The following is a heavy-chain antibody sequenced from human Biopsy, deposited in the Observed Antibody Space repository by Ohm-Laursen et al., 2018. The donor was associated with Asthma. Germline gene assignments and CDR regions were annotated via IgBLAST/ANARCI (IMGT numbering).Heavy chain of an antibody. CDR1: GYTFNSAG. V-gene: IGHV1-18*01. CDR3: ARAVDYSHYYGIDV. J-gene: IGHJ6*02. D-gene: IGHD3-10*01. Sequence: ASVKVSCKASGYTFNSAGITWVRQAPRQGLEWMGWISVYNGNTKVAQKLQDRVTMITDTSTSTAYMELRSLRSDDTAVYFCARAVDYSHYYGIDVWGQGTTVTVS. CDR2: ISVYNGNT.